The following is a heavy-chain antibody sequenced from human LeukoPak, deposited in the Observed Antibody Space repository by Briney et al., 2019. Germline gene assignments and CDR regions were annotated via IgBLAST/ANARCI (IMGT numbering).Heavy chain of an antibody. V-gene: IGHV4-4*07. CDR1: GGSISSYY. J-gene: IGHJ6*03. Sequence: SETLSLTCTVSGGSISSYYWSWIRQPAGKGLEWIGRIYTSGSTNYNPPLQSRVTMSVDTSKNQFSLKLSSVTAADTAVYYCARDPGVLRFLDRYYYYYMDVWGKGTTVTVSS. D-gene: IGHD3-3*01. CDR2: IYTSGST. CDR3: ARDPGVLRFLDRYYYYYMDV.